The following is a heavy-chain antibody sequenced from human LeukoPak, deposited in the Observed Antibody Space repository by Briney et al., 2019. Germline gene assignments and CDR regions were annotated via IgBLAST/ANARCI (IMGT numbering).Heavy chain of an antibody. D-gene: IGHD5-18*01. CDR2: ISPGGSTT. CDR3: AKYLRWLNSPDPPEDY. J-gene: IGHJ4*02. Sequence: GESLKISCKGSGYSFIDNWIAWVRQMPGKGLEWMGIISPGGSTTTHSPSFQGHVTISVDMSINTAYLQWGSLKASDTAIYYCAKYLRWLNSPDPPEDYWGQGTLVTVST. CDR1: GYSFIDNW. V-gene: IGHV5-51*01.